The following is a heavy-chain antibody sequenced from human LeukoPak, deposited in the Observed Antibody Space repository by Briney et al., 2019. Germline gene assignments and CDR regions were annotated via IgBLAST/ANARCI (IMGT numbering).Heavy chain of an antibody. Sequence: SETLSLTCTVSGGSISSYSWSWIRQPPGKGLEWIGYIYYSGSTNYNPSLKSRVTISVDTSKNQFSLKLSSVTAADTAVYYCARGFAVVVTAFDYWGQGTLVSVSS. CDR2: IYYSGST. V-gene: IGHV4-59*08. J-gene: IGHJ4*02. CDR3: ARGFAVVVTAFDY. D-gene: IGHD3-22*01. CDR1: GGSISSYS.